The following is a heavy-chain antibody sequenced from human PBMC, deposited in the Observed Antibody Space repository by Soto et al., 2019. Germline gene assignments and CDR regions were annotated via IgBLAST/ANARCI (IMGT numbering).Heavy chain of an antibody. V-gene: IGHV4-39*01. Sequence: SETLSLTCTVSGGSISSGGYYWSWIRQHPGKGLEWIGYIYYSGSTYYNPSLKSRVTISVDTSKNQFSLKLSSVTAADTAVYYCARLVIGSGTYWGQGTLVTVSS. CDR1: GGSISSGGYY. J-gene: IGHJ4*02. D-gene: IGHD3-10*01. CDR3: ARLVIGSGTY. CDR2: IYYSGST.